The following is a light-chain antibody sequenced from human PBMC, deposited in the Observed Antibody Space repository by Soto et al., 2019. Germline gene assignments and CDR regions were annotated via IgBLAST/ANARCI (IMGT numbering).Light chain of an antibody. Sequence: QSALTQPASVSGSPGQSITISCTGTSSDVGGYNYVSWYQHHPGKAPKLMIFDVIYRPSGISNRFSGSKAGNTASLTISGLQAEDEADYSCSSYTASSTLVVFGGGTKLTVL. J-gene: IGLJ2*01. CDR2: DVI. CDR3: SSYTASSTLVV. V-gene: IGLV2-14*03. CDR1: SSDVGGYNY.